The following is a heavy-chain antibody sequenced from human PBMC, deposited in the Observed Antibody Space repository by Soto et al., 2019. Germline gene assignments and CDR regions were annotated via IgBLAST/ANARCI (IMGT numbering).Heavy chain of an antibody. D-gene: IGHD2-2*01. Sequence: PGGSLRLSCAASGFTFSSYGMHWVRQAPGKGLEWVAVISYDGSNKYYADSVKGRFTISRDNSKNTLYLQMNSLRAEDTAVYYCAKKVVPAATRVFYMDVWGKGTTVTVSS. CDR2: ISYDGSNK. CDR3: AKKVVPAATRVFYMDV. CDR1: GFTFSSYG. J-gene: IGHJ6*03. V-gene: IGHV3-30*18.